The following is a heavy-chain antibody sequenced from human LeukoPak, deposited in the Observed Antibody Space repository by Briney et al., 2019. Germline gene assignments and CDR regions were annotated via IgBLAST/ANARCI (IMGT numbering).Heavy chain of an antibody. CDR3: AREYGDRYFYYYYMDV. V-gene: IGHV3-11*04. D-gene: IGHD4-17*01. Sequence: PGGSLRLSCEASGFTFRDYYMSWIRQAPGKGLEWVSYITSSGSTIYYADSVKGRFTVSRDNANNSLYLQMNSLRAEDTAVYYCAREYGDRYFYYYYMDVWGKGPRSPSP. J-gene: IGHJ6*03. CDR2: ITSSGSTI. CDR1: GFTFRDYY.